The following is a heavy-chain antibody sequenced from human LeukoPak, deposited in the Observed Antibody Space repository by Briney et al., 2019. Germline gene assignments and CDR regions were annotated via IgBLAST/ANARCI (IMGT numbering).Heavy chain of an antibody. J-gene: IGHJ3*02. CDR1: GFTFDTYI. V-gene: IGHV3-21*01. Sequence: GGSLRLSCAASGFTFDTYIMNWVRQAPGKGLEWVSSISTSSSYIYYADSVKGRFTISRDNAKNSLFLQMDSLRADDTAVYYCARADSSGYYLVGGFDIWGQGTIVTVSS. CDR3: ARADSSGYYLVGGFDI. CDR2: ISTSSSYI. D-gene: IGHD3-22*01.